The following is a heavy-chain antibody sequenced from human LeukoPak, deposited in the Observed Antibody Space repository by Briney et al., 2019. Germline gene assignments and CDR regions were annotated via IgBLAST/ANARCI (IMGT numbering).Heavy chain of an antibody. V-gene: IGHV3-30*02. CDR2: IWYGGSNK. CDR3: AKADSGSYYYYYMDV. D-gene: IGHD2-21*02. J-gene: IGHJ6*03. Sequence: GGSLRLSCAASGFTFSSYAMSWVRQAPGKGLEWVAVIWYGGSNKYYADSVKGRFTISRDNSKNTLYLQMNSLRAEDTAVYYCAKADSGSYYYYYMDVWGKGTTVTVSS. CDR1: GFTFSSYA.